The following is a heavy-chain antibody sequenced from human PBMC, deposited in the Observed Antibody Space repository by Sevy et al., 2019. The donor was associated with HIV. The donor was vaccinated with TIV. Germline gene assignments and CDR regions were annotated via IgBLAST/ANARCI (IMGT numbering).Heavy chain of an antibody. D-gene: IGHD1-26*01. CDR1: GFTFHSYF. J-gene: IGHJ4*02. V-gene: IGHV3-21*01. CDR3: VRDIEGNCNGYFDS. CDR2: IGRSNSHI. Sequence: GGSLRLSCAASGFTFHSYFINWVRQAPGKGLEWVSSIGRSNSHIYYADAVKGRFTISRDNAKNAVFLQMTILRAEDTAVYYGVRDIEGNCNGYFDSWGQGTLVTVSS.